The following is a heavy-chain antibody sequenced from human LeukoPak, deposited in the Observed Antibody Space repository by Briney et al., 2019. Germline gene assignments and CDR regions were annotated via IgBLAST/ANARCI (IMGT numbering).Heavy chain of an antibody. J-gene: IGHJ4*02. Sequence: PGGSLRLSCAASGFTFDDYGMSWVRQAPGKGLEWVANIKQDGSEKYYVDSVKGRFTISRDNAKNSLYLQMNSLRAEDTAVYYCARVIGSAQHNDYWGQGTLVTVSS. V-gene: IGHV3-7*01. CDR1: GFTFDDYG. CDR3: ARVIGSAQHNDY. D-gene: IGHD3-16*01. CDR2: IKQDGSEK.